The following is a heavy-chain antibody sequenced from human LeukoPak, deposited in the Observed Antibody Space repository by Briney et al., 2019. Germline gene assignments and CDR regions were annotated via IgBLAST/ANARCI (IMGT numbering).Heavy chain of an antibody. CDR3: TRETAVGTRMFDS. D-gene: IGHD6-13*01. CDR2: VNPDSGYT. J-gene: IGHJ4*02. V-gene: IGHV1-2*04. Sequence: GASVKVSCKASGYTFTGYFMHWVRQAPGQGLEWMGWVNPDSGYTNYAQKFQGWVTMTRDTSITTAYMELSRLTSDDTAVYYCTRETAVGTRMFDSWGQGTLVTVSS. CDR1: GYTFTGYF.